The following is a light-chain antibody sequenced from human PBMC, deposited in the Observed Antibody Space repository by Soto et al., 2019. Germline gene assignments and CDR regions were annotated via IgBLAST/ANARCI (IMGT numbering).Light chain of an antibody. J-gene: IGLJ1*01. V-gene: IGLV2-14*01. CDR2: EVS. CDR1: SSDVGTYNY. Sequence: QSALTQPASVSGSPGQSITISCTGTSSDVGTYNYVSWYQQHPGKAPKLMIYEVSNRPSGVSNRFSGSKSGNTASLTISGLQAEDEADYYCSSYTSLSTGVFGTGTMVTVL. CDR3: SSYTSLSTGV.